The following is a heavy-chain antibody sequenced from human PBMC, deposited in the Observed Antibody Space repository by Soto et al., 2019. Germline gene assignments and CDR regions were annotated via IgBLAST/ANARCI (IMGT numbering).Heavy chain of an antibody. CDR3: ASSYGSGYRAFDY. D-gene: IGHD3-10*01. J-gene: IGHJ4*02. CDR2: VNPIVSMS. V-gene: IGHV1-69*02. Sequence: QVQLVQSGAEVKRPGSSVKVSCKASGDTFNFYSINWVRQAPGLGLEWMGRVNPIVSMSNYAQKFQGRVTMNADKSTSTAAMELSSLRSEDTAMYYCASSYGSGYRAFDYWRPGALVTVSS. CDR1: GDTFNFYS.